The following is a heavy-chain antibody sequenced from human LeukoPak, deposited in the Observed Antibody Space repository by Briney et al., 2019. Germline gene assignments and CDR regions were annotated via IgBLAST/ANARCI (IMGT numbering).Heavy chain of an antibody. CDR2: IFYSGGT. V-gene: IGHV4-39*07. D-gene: IGHD3-16*01. J-gene: IGHJ5*02. CDR3: ARGLAYRGWFDP. CDR1: GGSINTPNYY. Sequence: PSETLSLTCTVSGGSINTPNYYWGWIRQTPGKGLEWIGNIFYSGGTHYSPSLTSRVTISLDTSRNQFSLKLNSVTAADTAVYYCARGLAYRGWFDPWGQGTLVTVSS.